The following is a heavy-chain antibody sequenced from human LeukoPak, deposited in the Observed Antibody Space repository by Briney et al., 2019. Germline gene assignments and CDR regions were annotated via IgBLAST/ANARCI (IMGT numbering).Heavy chain of an antibody. CDR2: INPNSGGT. J-gene: IGHJ4*02. CDR1: GYTFTGYY. CDR3: ARGIVPAAHIDY. D-gene: IGHD2-2*01. Sequence: GASVKVSCKASGYTFTGYYMHWVRQPPGQGLAWMGWINPNSGGTNYAQKFQGRVTMTRDTSISTAYMELSRLRSDDTAVYYCARGIVPAAHIDYWGQGTLVTVSS. V-gene: IGHV1-2*02.